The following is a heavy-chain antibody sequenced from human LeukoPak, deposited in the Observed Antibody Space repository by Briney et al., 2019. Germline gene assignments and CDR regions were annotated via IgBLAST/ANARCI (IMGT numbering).Heavy chain of an antibody. CDR2: IKQDGSEK. J-gene: IGHJ4*02. CDR1: GFTFRSYW. V-gene: IGHV3-7*01. Sequence: GGSLSLSCAASGFTFRSYWMSWVRQATGKGLEWVANIKQDGSEKHYVDSVKGRFTISRDNAKKSLFLHMNSLRVEDTAVYYCARGSEYTSSTNYYFDYWGQGTLVTVSS. CDR3: ARGSEYTSSTNYYFDY. D-gene: IGHD6-6*01.